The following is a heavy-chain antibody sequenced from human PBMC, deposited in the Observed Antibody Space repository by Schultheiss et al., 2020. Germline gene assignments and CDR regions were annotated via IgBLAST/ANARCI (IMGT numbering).Heavy chain of an antibody. Sequence: GGSLRLSCAASGFTFSYFAMTWVRRAPGKGLEWVSTISGNGATTYYTDSVKGRFTISRDNAKNSLYLQMNSLRAEDTAVYYCARVYCSGGSCYWAAFDIWGQGTMVTVSS. CDR1: GFTFSYFA. V-gene: IGHV3-23*01. D-gene: IGHD2-15*01. CDR2: ISGNGATT. CDR3: ARVYCSGGSCYWAAFDI. J-gene: IGHJ3*02.